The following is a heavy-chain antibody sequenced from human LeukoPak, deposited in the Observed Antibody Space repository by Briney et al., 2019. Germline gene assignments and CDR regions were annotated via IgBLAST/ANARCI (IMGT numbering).Heavy chain of an antibody. J-gene: IGHJ4*02. D-gene: IGHD2-15*01. CDR1: GLTFSSHW. V-gene: IGHV3-74*01. CDR3: ARRSCSDGVCPFDY. Sequence: GGSLRLSCAASGLTFSSHWMHWVRQAPGKGLVWVSRITNDGSSTTYADSVRGRFTISRDNTQNSLYLQVNDLRAEDTAVYYCARRSCSDGVCPFDYWGQGSLVTVSS. CDR2: ITNDGSST.